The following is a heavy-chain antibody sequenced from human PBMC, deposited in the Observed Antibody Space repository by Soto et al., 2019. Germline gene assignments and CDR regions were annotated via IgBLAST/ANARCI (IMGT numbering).Heavy chain of an antibody. CDR1: GFTFSSYA. J-gene: IGHJ6*03. CDR3: AKGLHYYYYMDV. CDR2: ISGSGGST. V-gene: IGHV3-23*01. D-gene: IGHD2-15*01. Sequence: EVQLLESGGGLVQPGGSLRLSCAASGFTFSSYAMSWVRQAPGKGLEWVSAISGSGGSTYYADSVQGRFTISRDNSKNTLYLQMNSLRAEDTAVYYCAKGLHYYYYMDVWGKGTTVTVSS.